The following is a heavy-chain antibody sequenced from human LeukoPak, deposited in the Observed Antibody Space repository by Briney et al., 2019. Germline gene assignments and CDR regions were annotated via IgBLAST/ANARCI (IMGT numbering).Heavy chain of an antibody. CDR2: IYSGGST. J-gene: IGHJ1*01. V-gene: IGHV3-53*01. CDR3: ARGDYYDSSPQH. D-gene: IGHD3-22*01. CDR1: GFTVSSNY. Sequence: PGGSLRLSCAASGFTVSSNYMSWVRQAPGKGLEWVSVIYSGGSTYYADSVKGRFTISRDNTKNSLYLQMDSLRAEDTAVYYCARGDYYDSSPQHWGQGTRVTVSS.